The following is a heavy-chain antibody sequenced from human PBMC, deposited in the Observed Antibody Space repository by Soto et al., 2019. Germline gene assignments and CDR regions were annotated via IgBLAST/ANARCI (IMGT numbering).Heavy chain of an antibody. CDR1: GYTFTGYY. V-gene: IGHV1-2*02. J-gene: IGHJ5*02. CDR3: ARSLRKKTALNNWFDP. CDR2: INPNSGGT. Sequence: VASVKVSCKASGYTFTGYYMHWVRQAPGQGLEWMGWINPNSGGTNYAQKFQGRVTMTRDTSISTAYMELSRLRSDDTAVYYCARSLRKKTALNNWFDPWGQGTLVTVSS.